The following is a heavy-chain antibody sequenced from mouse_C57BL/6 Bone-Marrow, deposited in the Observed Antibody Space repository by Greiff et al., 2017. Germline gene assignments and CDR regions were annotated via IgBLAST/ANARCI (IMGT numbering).Heavy chain of an antibody. D-gene: IGHD1-2*01. Sequence: DVQLVESGGGLVKPGGSLKLSCAASGLTFSDYGMHWVRQAPEKGLEWVAYISSGSSTIYYADTVKGRFTISRDNAKNTLYLQMTSLRSEDTAMYYCARPNYYGLFDYWGQGTTLTVSS. CDR2: ISSGSSTI. CDR3: ARPNYYGLFDY. CDR1: GLTFSDYG. V-gene: IGHV5-17*01. J-gene: IGHJ2*01.